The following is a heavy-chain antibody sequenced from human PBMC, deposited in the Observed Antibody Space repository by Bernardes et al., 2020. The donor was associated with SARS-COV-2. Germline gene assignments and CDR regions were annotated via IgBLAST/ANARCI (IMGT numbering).Heavy chain of an antibody. V-gene: IGHV3-9*01. CDR3: AKLPEISSGLRMDV. CDR2: ISWNSGSI. Sequence: GGSLRLSCAASGFTFDDYAMHWVRQAPGKGLEWVSGISWNSGSIGYADSVKGRFTISRDNAKNSLYLQMNSLRAEDTALYYCAKLPEISSGLRMDVWGQGSTGT. J-gene: IGHJ6*02. CDR1: GFTFDDYA. D-gene: IGHD3-9*01.